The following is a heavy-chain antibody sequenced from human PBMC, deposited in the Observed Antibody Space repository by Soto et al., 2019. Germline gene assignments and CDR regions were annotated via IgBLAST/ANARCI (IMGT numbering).Heavy chain of an antibody. V-gene: IGHV4-4*02. Sequence: QVQLQESCPGLVKPSGTLSLTCAVSGGSISSSNWWSWVRQPPGKGLEWIGEIYHSGSTNYNPSLKSRVTISVDKSKNQFSLKLRSVTAADTAVYYCARSLFSYSSSWYGAFDLWCQGTMVTVSS. CDR2: IYHSGST. J-gene: IGHJ3*01. CDR3: ARSLFSYSSSWYGAFDL. CDR1: GGSISSSNW. D-gene: IGHD6-13*01.